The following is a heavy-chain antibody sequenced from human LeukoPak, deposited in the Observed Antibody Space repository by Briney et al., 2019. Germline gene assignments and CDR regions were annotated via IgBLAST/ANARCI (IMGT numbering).Heavy chain of an antibody. CDR1: GGTFSSYT. V-gene: IGHV1-69*04. CDR2: IIPILGIA. D-gene: IGHD3-22*01. Sequence: SVTVSCKASGGTFSSYTISWVRQAPGQGLEWMGRIIPILGIANYAQKFQGRVTITADKSTSTAYMELSSLRSEDTAVYYCARDADYYYDSSGNGAFDIWGQGTMVTVSS. J-gene: IGHJ3*02. CDR3: ARDADYYYDSSGNGAFDI.